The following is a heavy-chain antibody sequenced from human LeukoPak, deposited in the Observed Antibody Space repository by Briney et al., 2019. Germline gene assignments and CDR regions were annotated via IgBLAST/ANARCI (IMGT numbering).Heavy chain of an antibody. J-gene: IGHJ4*02. D-gene: IGHD3-22*01. CDR3: ATGPDYYNSSSYYSHY. V-gene: IGHV4-30-2*01. Sequence: SETLSLTCAVSGDSINIGDYSWSWIRQPPGKGLEWIGYIFHSGNTCYNPSLKRRVTISVDTSKNQFSLKLNSVTAADTAVYYCATGPDYYNSSSYYSHYWGQGTLVTVSS. CDR2: IFHSGNT. CDR1: GDSINIGDYS.